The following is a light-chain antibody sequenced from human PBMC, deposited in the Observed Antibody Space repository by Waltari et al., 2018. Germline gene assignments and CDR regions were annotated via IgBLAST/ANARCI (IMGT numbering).Light chain of an antibody. CDR2: DTS. Sequence: DIQMTQSPSSLSASVGDRVTITCQASQDISKNLNWYQWKPGKAPELLIYDTSNLETGVPSRFSGSGSGTHFSFTISSLQPEDFATYYCQQYDDRSITYGQGTRLEIK. V-gene: IGKV1-33*01. CDR1: QDISKN. CDR3: QQYDDRSIT. J-gene: IGKJ5*01.